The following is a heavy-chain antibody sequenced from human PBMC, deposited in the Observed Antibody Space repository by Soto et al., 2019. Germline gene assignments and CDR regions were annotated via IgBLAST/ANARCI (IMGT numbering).Heavy chain of an antibody. CDR3: ARPRSSSRNYYGMDV. J-gene: IGHJ6*02. CDR2: IYPGDSDT. CDR1: GYGFTRYW. V-gene: IGHV5-51*01. Sequence: GESLKICCTAAGYGFTRYWSGWVRQMLGERLDWMGIIYPGDSDTRYSPSFQGQVTISADKSISTAYLQWSSLKASDTAMYYCARPRSSSRNYYGMDVWGQGT. D-gene: IGHD6-13*01.